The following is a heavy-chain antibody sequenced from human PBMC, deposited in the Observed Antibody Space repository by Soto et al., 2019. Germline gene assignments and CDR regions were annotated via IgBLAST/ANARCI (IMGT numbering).Heavy chain of an antibody. CDR1: GFTFSSYG. V-gene: IGHV3-30*18. Sequence: QVQLVESGGGVVQPGRSLRLSCAASGFTFSSYGMQWVRQAPGKGLEWVAVISYDGSNKYYADSVKGRFTIYRDNSKNTLYLQINSLRAEDTAVYYCAKDCSSYYYDSSGYSSFDYWGQGTLVTVSS. CDR3: AKDCSSYYYDSSGYSSFDY. D-gene: IGHD3-22*01. J-gene: IGHJ4*02. CDR2: ISYDGSNK.